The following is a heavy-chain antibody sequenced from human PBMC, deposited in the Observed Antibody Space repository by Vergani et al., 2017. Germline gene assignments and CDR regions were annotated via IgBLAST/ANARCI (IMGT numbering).Heavy chain of an antibody. J-gene: IGHJ6*02. Sequence: QVQLQQWGAGLLKPSETLSLTCTVSGGSISSSSYYWGWIRQPPGKGLEWIGSIYYSGSTYYNPSLKSRVTISVDTSKNQFSLKLSSVTAADTAVYYCARGCLRVSYSSSYYYYYGMDVWGQGTTVTVSS. CDR2: IYYSGST. D-gene: IGHD6-6*01. CDR3: ARGCLRVSYSSSYYYYYGMDV. CDR1: GGSISSSSYY. V-gene: IGHV4-39*01.